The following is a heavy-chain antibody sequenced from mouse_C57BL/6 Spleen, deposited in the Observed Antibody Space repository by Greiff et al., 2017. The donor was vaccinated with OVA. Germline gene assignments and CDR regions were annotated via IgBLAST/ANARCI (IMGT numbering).Heavy chain of an antibody. D-gene: IGHD1-1*01. CDR3: ARRYGSSYDWFAY. CDR2: ISSGSSTI. CDR1: GFTFSDYG. Sequence: EVKLVESGGGLVKPGGSLKLSCAASGFTFSDYGMHWVRQAPEKGLEWVAYISSGSSTIYYADTVKGRFTISRDNAKNTLFLQMTSLRSEDTAMDYCARRYGSSYDWFAYWGQGTLVTVSA. J-gene: IGHJ3*01. V-gene: IGHV5-17*01.